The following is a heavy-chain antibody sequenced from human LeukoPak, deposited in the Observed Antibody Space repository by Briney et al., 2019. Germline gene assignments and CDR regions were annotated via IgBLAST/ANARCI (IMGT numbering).Heavy chain of an antibody. D-gene: IGHD2-2*02. V-gene: IGHV3-7*01. CDR1: GFTFSSYW. CDR2: IKQDGSEK. Sequence: GGSLRLSCAASGFTFSSYWMSWVRQAPGKGLEWVANIKQDGSEKYYVDSVKGRFTISRDNAKNSLYLQMNSLRAEDTAVYYCARDAFVVVPAAIPYCFDYWGQGTLVTVSS. CDR3: ARDAFVVVPAAIPYCFDY. J-gene: IGHJ4*02.